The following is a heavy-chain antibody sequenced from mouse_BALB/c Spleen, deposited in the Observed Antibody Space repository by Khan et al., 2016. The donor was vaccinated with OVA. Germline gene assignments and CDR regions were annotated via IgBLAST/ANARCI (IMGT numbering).Heavy chain of an antibody. CDR3: ARSMNSTWCVDV. CDR2: ISSGNATI. CDR1: GFTFSSFG. V-gene: IGHV5-17*02. J-gene: IGHJ1*01. Sequence: EVELVESGGGLVQPGGSRKLSCAASGFTFSSFGMHWVRQAPEKGLEWVAYISSGNATIYYADIVKGRFTISRDNPKNTLFLQMTSLKSEDTAMYYCARSMNSTWCVDVWGAGTTVTVSS.